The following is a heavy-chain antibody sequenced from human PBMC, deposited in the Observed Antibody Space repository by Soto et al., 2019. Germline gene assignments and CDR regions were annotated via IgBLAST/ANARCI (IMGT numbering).Heavy chain of an antibody. Sequence: GGSLRLSCAASGFTVSSNYMSWVRQAPGKGLERVSVIYSGGSTYYADSVKGRFTISRDNSKNTLYLQMNSLRAEDTAVYYFARVKSGLRYFDWLGGHFDYWGQGTLVTVSS. D-gene: IGHD3-9*01. J-gene: IGHJ4*02. CDR3: ARVKSGLRYFDWLGGHFDY. V-gene: IGHV3-66*01. CDR2: IYSGGST. CDR1: GFTVSSNY.